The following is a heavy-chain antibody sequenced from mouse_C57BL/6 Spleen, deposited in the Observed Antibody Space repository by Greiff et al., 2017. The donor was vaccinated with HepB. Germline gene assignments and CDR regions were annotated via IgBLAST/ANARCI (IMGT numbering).Heavy chain of an antibody. D-gene: IGHD2-4*01. CDR3: ARWDYDKFAY. Sequence: QVQLKESGPELVKPGASVKISCKASGYAFSSSWMNWVKQRPGKGLEWIGRIYPGDGDTNYNGKFKGKATLTADKSSSTAYMQLSSLTSEDSAVYFCARWDYDKFAYWGQGTLVTVSA. V-gene: IGHV1-82*01. J-gene: IGHJ3*01. CDR1: GYAFSSSW. CDR2: IYPGDGDT.